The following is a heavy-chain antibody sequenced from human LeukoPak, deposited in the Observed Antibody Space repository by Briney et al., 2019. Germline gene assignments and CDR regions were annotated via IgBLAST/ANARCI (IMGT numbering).Heavy chain of an antibody. CDR3: ARELGGYFDY. V-gene: IGHV4-39*02. J-gene: IGHJ4*02. CDR1: GDSISSSSYY. Sequence: SETLSLTCTVSGDSISSSSYYWGWIRQPPGKGLEWIGSIYYSGSTYYNPSLKSRVTISVDTSKNQFSLKLSSVTAADTAVYYCARELGGYFDYWGQGTLVTVSS. CDR2: IYYSGST. D-gene: IGHD7-27*01.